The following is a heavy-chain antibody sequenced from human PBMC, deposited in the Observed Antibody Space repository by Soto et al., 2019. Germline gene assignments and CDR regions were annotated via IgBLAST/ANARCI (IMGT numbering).Heavy chain of an antibody. J-gene: IGHJ4*02. CDR3: ARDGPGRHTYDG. CDR1: GFTVSSKY. D-gene: IGHD2-21*01. CDR2: ISSSSSYI. Sequence: GGSLRLSCAASGFTVSSKYMSWVRQAPGKGLEWVSSISSSSSYIYYADSVKGRFTISRDNAKNSLYLQMNSLRAEDTAVYYCARDGPGRHTYDGWGQGTLVTAPQ. V-gene: IGHV3-21*01.